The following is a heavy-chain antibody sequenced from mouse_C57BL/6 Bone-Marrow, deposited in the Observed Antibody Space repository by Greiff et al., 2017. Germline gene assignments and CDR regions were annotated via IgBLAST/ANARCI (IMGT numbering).Heavy chain of an antibody. V-gene: IGHV1-69*01. J-gene: IGHJ4*01. CDR2: IDPSDSYT. D-gene: IGHD2-3*01. Sequence: VQLQQPGAELVMPGASVKLSCKASGYTFTSYWMHWVKQRPGQGLEWIGEIDPSDSYTNYNQKFKGKSTLTVDKSSSTAYMQLSSLTSEDSAVYYCARDDDGYYEDYAMDYWGQGTSVTVSS. CDR1: GYTFTSYW. CDR3: ARDDDGYYEDYAMDY.